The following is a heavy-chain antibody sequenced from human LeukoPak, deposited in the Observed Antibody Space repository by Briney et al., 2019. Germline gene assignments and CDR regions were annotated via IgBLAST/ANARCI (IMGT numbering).Heavy chain of an antibody. CDR1: GGPIRSYY. D-gene: IGHD3-10*01. V-gene: IGHV4-59*01. CDR2: IHYSGRT. CDR3: AGTVMVRGVIIGHLDY. Sequence: SETLSLTCSVSGGPIRSYYWSWIRQPPGKGLEWIGNIHYSGRTNYNPSLKSRVTMSADTSKNQFSLKLDSVTAADTAVYYCAGTVMVRGVIIGHLDYWGQGTLVTVSS. J-gene: IGHJ4*02.